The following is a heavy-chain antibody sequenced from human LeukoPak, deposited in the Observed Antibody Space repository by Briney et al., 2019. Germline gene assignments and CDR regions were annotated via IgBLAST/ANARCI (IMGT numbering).Heavy chain of an antibody. J-gene: IGHJ3*02. D-gene: IGHD3-10*01. CDR1: GGSVSSGTYY. CDR2: IYYTGST. Sequence: SDTLSLTCTVSGGSVSSGTYYWSWIRQPPGEGLEWIMYIYYTGSTNYNPSLKSRVTISVDTSKNQFSLKLSSVTAADTAVYYCARVEWFGELSPFDIWGQGTMVTVSS. V-gene: IGHV4-61*01. CDR3: ARVEWFGELSPFDI.